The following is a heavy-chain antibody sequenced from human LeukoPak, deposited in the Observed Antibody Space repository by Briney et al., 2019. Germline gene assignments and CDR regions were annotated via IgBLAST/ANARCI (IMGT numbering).Heavy chain of an antibody. CDR2: IKQDGSEK. V-gene: IGHV3-7*01. CDR3: ARGLDCRSTSCYLDN. J-gene: IGHJ4*02. CDR1: GFTFSDYY. D-gene: IGHD2-2*01. Sequence: PGGSLRLSCAASGFTFSDYYMSWIRQAPGKGLEWVANIKQDGSEKFYVDSVKGRFTISRDNAKNSLDLQINSLGAEDTAVYYCARGLDCRSTSCYLDNWGQGTLVTVSS.